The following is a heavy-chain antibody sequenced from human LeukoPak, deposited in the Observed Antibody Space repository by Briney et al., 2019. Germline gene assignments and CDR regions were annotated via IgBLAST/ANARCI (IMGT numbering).Heavy chain of an antibody. CDR3: ARPSARYCSGGSCYYGY. Sequence: PSETLSLTCAVYGGSFGGYYWSWIRQPPGKGLEWVGEINHSGSTNYNPSLKSRVTISVDTSKNQSSLKLSSVTAADTAVYYCARPSARYCSGGSCYYGYWGQGTLVTVSS. V-gene: IGHV4-34*01. J-gene: IGHJ4*02. CDR2: INHSGST. D-gene: IGHD2-15*01. CDR1: GGSFGGYY.